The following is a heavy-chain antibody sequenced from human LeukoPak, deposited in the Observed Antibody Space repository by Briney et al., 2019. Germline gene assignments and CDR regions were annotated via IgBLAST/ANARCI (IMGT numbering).Heavy chain of an antibody. Sequence: GASVKVSCKASDYTFTSLGISFVRQAPGQGLECMGWISAYNGNTNYAQKLQGRVTMTTDTSTSTAYMELRSLRSDDTAVYYCARLGSDRNGLTWFDPWGQGTLVTVSS. D-gene: IGHD3-22*01. CDR1: DYTFTSLG. CDR2: ISAYNGNT. CDR3: ARLGSDRNGLTWFDP. J-gene: IGHJ5*02. V-gene: IGHV1-18*01.